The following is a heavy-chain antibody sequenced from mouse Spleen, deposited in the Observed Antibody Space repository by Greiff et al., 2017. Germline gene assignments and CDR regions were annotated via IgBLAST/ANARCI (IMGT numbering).Heavy chain of an antibody. Sequence: QVQLKQSGAELVKPGASVKLSCKASGYTFTSYWMHWVKQRPGQGLEWIGMIHPNSGSTNYNEKFKSKATLTVDKSSSTAYMQLSSLTSEDSAVYYCASPDGYYWYFDVWGAGTTVTVSS. D-gene: IGHD2-3*01. CDR3: ASPDGYYWYFDV. V-gene: IGHV1-64*01. J-gene: IGHJ1*01. CDR1: GYTFTSYW. CDR2: IHPNSGST.